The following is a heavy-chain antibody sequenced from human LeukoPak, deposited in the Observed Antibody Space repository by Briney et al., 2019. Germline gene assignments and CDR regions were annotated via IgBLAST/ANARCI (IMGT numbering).Heavy chain of an antibody. CDR3: ARDLSSSWYSLAY. D-gene: IGHD3-22*01. J-gene: IGHJ4*02. CDR2: INWDGGAY. CDR1: GNTFDDYG. V-gene: IGHV3-20*04. Sequence: GGSLRLSCTDSGNTFDDYGMTWVRQAPGKGLEWVTGINWDGGAYNYAASVKGRFTISRDNAKNSLYLEMNSLRVEDTAVYFCARDLSSSWYSLAYWGQGILVIVSS.